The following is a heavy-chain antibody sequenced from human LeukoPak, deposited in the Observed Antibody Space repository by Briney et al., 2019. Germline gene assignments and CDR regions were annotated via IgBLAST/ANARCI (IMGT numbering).Heavy chain of an antibody. Sequence: PSETLSLTCTVSGGSVSSYYWSWIRQPAGKGLEWIGRIYTSGSTNYNPSLKSRVTMSVDTSKNQFSLKLSSVTAADTAVYYCVGSLRYCSGGSCYSGRGDYYFDYWGQGTLVTVSS. CDR3: VGSLRYCSGGSCYSGRGDYYFDY. V-gene: IGHV4-4*07. D-gene: IGHD2-15*01. J-gene: IGHJ4*02. CDR1: GGSVSSYY. CDR2: IYTSGST.